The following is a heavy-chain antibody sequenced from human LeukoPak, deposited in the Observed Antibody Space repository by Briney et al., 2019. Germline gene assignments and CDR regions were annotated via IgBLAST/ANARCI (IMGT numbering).Heavy chain of an antibody. CDR2: MNPNSGNT. J-gene: IGHJ4*02. D-gene: IGHD6-13*01. CDR3: AREGIIAAADY. Sequence: ALVKVSCKASGYTFTSYDINWVRQATGQGLEWMGWMNPNSGNTGYAQKFQGRVTITRNTSISTAYMELSSLRSEDTAVYYCAREGIIAAADYWGQGTLVTVSS. CDR1: GYTFTSYD. V-gene: IGHV1-8*03.